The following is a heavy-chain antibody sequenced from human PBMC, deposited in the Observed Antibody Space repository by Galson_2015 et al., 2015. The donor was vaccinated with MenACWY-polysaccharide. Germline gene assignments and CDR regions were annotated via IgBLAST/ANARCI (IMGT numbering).Heavy chain of an antibody. D-gene: IGHD2-15*01. J-gene: IGHJ3*02. CDR1: GDSVSEDGVA. V-gene: IGHV6-1*01. CDR3: ARGAYSSFDI. Sequence: CAISGDSVSEDGVAWNWIRQSPSRGLEWLGRTYRGSNQYACSMRGRIAINSDTSTNQFSLQLSSVTPEDTGLYYCARGAYSSFDIWAPRTMVTASS. CDR2: TYRGSN.